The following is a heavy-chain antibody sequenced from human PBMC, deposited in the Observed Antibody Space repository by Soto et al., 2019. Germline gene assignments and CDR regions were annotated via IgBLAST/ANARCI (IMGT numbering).Heavy chain of an antibody. CDR2: INPNSGGT. D-gene: IGHD3-3*01. V-gene: IGHV1-2*04. J-gene: IGHJ3*02. CDR1: GYTFTGYY. CDR3: AIGPGITIFGVVIRANAFDI. Sequence: EASVKVSCKASGYTFTGYYMHWVRQAPGQGLEWMGWINPNSGGTNYAQKFQGWVTMTRDTSISTAYMELSRLRSDDTAVYYCAIGPGITIFGVVIRANAFDIWGQGTMVTVSS.